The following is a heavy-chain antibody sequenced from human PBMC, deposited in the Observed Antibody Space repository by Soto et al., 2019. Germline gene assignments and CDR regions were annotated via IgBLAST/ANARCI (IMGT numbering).Heavy chain of an antibody. CDR1: GLIVNNNY. CDR2: IHSGNSA. V-gene: IGHV3-53*04. Sequence: EMQLVESGGGLVNPGGSLRLSCAASGLIVNNNYMNLVRQAPGKGLEWVSVIHSGNSASYSDSVMGRFTISRHNSKNKVYLQLNSLRAEDTAVYYCARDSGYCSSGICYRYMDVWGKGPTVTVSS. D-gene: IGHD2-15*01. J-gene: IGHJ6*03. CDR3: ARDSGYCSSGICYRYMDV.